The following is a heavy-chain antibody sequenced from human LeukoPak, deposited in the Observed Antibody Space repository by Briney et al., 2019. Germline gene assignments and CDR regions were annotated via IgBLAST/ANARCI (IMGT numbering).Heavy chain of an antibody. J-gene: IGHJ4*02. CDR3: ARGGVVVPAAMLNY. CDR1: GYTFTSYG. CDR2: ISAYNGNT. V-gene: IGHV1-18*04. D-gene: IGHD2-2*01. Sequence: ASVKVSCKASGYTFTSYGISWVRQALGQGPEWMGWISAYNGNTNYAQKLQGRVTMTTDTSTSTAYMELRSLRSDDTAVYYCARGGVVVPAAMLNYWGQGTLVTVSS.